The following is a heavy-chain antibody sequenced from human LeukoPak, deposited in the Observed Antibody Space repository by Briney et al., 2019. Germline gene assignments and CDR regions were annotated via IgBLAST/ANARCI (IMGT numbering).Heavy chain of an antibody. D-gene: IGHD3-3*01. V-gene: IGHV4-4*07. CDR1: DGSISSYY. Sequence: SETLSLTCTVSDGSISSYYWSWIRQPAGKGLEWIGRIYTSGSTNYNPSLKSRVTMSVDTSKNQFSLKLSSVTAADTAVYYCAREAAITIFGAVKYWYFDLWGRGTLVTVSS. CDR3: AREAAITIFGAVKYWYFDL. CDR2: IYTSGST. J-gene: IGHJ2*01.